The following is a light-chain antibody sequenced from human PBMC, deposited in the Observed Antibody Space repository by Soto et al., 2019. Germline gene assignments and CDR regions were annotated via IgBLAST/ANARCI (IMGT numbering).Light chain of an antibody. V-gene: IGKV3-20*01. J-gene: IGKJ1*01. Sequence: EIVLTQSPGTLSLSPGDRATLSCRASQIISSAYLAWYQQRPGQAPRLLIYASSSRTTGIPDRFSGSGAGTDFTLTISRLEPENFAVYYCQQCGSSLPWTLGQETKVEMK. CDR1: QIISSAY. CDR2: ASS. CDR3: QQCGSSLPWT.